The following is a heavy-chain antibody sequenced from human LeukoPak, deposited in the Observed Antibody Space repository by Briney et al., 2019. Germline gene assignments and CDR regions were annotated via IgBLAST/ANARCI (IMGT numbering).Heavy chain of an antibody. CDR2: IYYSGST. D-gene: IGHD6-6*01. J-gene: IGHJ4*02. V-gene: IGHV4-59*01. Sequence: SETLSLTCTVSGASISSYYWSWIRQHPGKGLEWIGYIYYSGSTNYNPSLKGRVTISVDTSKNQFSLKLSSVTAADTAVYYCARERGSSSLDYWGQGTLVTVSS. CDR3: ARERGSSSLDY. CDR1: GASISSYY.